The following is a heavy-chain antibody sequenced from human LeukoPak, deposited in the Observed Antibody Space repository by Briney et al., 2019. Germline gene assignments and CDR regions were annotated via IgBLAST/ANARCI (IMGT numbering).Heavy chain of an antibody. J-gene: IGHJ5*02. CDR1: GGSISSSSYS. Sequence: PSETLSLTCTVSGGSISSSSYSWGWIRQPPGKGLEWIGSIYYSGSTYYNPSLKSRVTISVDTSKNQFSLKLSSVTAADTAVYYCARGSDFFDPWGQGTLVTVSS. CDR3: ARGSDFFDP. CDR2: IYYSGST. D-gene: IGHD2-21*02. V-gene: IGHV4-39*07.